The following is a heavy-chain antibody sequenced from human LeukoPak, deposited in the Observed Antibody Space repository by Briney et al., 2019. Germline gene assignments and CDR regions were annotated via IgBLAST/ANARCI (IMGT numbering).Heavy chain of an antibody. Sequence: SETLSLTCTVSGGSISSGSYYWSWIRQPAGKGLEWIGRIYTSGSTNCNPSLKSRVTISVDTSKNQFSLKLSSVTAADTAVYYCARAPKYCSGGSCYSVLFDYWGQGTLVTVSS. CDR1: GGSISSGSYY. CDR2: IYTSGST. CDR3: ARAPKYCSGGSCYSVLFDY. J-gene: IGHJ4*02. D-gene: IGHD2-15*01. V-gene: IGHV4-61*02.